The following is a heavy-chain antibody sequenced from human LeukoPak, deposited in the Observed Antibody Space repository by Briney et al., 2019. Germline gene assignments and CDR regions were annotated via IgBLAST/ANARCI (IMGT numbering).Heavy chain of an antibody. J-gene: IGHJ2*01. CDR1: GYTFANYG. CDR2: IYPGDSDT. V-gene: IGHV5-51*01. CDR3: ARPLQTGPYWYFDL. D-gene: IGHD1-1*01. Sequence: GESLKISCKGSGYTFANYGIGWVRQMPGKGLEWMGIIYPGDSDTRYSPSFQGQVTISADKSISTAYLQWSSLKASDTAMYYCARPLQTGPYWYFDLWGRGTLVTVSS.